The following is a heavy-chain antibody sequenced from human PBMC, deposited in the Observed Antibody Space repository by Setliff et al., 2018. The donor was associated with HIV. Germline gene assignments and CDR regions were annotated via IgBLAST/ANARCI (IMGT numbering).Heavy chain of an antibody. CDR1: GFTFSSYS. CDR2: ISSSSSTI. Sequence: GGSLRLSCAVSGFTFSSYSMNWVRQAPGKGLEWVSYISSSSSTIYYADSVKGRFTISRDNAKNALYLQMNSLRADDTAVYFCARPTNIDTLYYGSQSFYMYYYGLDVWGQGTTVTVSS. J-gene: IGHJ6*02. D-gene: IGHD3-10*01. V-gene: IGHV3-48*01. CDR3: ARPTNIDTLYYGSQSFYMYYYGLDV.